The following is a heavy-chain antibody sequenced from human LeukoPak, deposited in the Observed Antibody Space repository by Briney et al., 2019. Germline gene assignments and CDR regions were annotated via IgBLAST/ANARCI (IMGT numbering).Heavy chain of an antibody. CDR3: ARARVFSDSSGCYDGFDI. V-gene: IGHV4-59*01. CDR2: IYYSGST. J-gene: IGHJ3*02. D-gene: IGHD3-22*01. Sequence: PSETLSLTCTVSGGSISSYYWSRIRQPPGKGLEWIRYIYYSGSTNYNPSLKSRVTISVDTSKNQFSLKLSSVTAADTTVYYCARARVFSDSSGCYDGFDIWGQGTMVTVSS. CDR1: GGSISSYY.